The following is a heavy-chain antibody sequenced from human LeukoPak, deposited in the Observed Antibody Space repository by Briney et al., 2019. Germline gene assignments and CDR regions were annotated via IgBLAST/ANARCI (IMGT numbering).Heavy chain of an antibody. Sequence: PSETLSLTCTVSGGSISSYYWSWIRQPPGKGLEWVSAISGSGGSTYYADSVKGRFTISRDNSKNTLYLQMNSLRAEDTAVYYCAKTSRYSSSWTVDYWGQGTLVTVSS. J-gene: IGHJ4*02. V-gene: IGHV3-23*01. CDR2: ISGSGGST. D-gene: IGHD6-13*01. CDR3: AKTSRYSSSWTVDY. CDR1: GGSISSYY.